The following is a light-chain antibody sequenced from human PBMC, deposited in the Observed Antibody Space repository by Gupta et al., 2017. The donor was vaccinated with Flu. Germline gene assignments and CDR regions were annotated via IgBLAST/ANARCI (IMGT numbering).Light chain of an antibody. CDR3: KQSDNFPRT. CDR1: QGVGTW. CDR2: DAS. Sequence: DIQMPPSPSSVSSSVGDIVTITCRASQGVGTWLAWYQQKPGKAPKLLIYDASTVQSGVPSRFSGSGSGTDFSLTITGLQHEDLATYYCKQSDNFPRTFGQGTKVEVK. J-gene: IGKJ1*01. V-gene: IGKV1-12*01.